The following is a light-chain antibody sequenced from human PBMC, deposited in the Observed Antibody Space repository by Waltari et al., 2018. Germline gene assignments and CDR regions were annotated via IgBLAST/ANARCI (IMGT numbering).Light chain of an antibody. CDR3: SSQSSDDVVL. V-gene: IGLV2-14*03. CDR2: DVS. J-gene: IGLJ3*02. CDR1: SSDVGTYNS. Sequence: QSALTQPASVSGSPGQSITISCTGTSSDVGTYNSVSWYQDHPGQGPKVIIYDVSDRPSGVSARFSGSKSGNTASLTISGLHAEDEADYYCSSQSSDDVVLFGGGTKVTVL.